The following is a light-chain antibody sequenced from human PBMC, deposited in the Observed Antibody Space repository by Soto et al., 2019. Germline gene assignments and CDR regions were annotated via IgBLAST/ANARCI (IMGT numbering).Light chain of an antibody. CDR2: GAS. CDR3: QQYVSSPPYT. Sequence: EIVLPQSPGTLSLSPGERATLSCRASQSVSSSYLAWYQQKPVQAPRLLIYGASSRATGIPDRFSGSGSGTDFTLTISRLEPEDFAVYYCQQYVSSPPYTFGQGTKLEIK. V-gene: IGKV3-20*01. J-gene: IGKJ2*01. CDR1: QSVSSSY.